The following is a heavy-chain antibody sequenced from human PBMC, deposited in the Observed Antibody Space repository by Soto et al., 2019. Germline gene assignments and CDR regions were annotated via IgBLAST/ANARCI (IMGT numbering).Heavy chain of an antibody. V-gene: IGHV1-3*01. CDR3: AKGEKCGGDRYSWFDP. CDR1: GYTFTSYA. D-gene: IGHD2-21*02. CDR2: INAGNGNT. J-gene: IGHJ5*02. Sequence: ASVKVSCKASGYTFTSYAMRWVRQAPGQRLEWMGWINAGNGNTKYAQKFQGRVTITRDTSASTAYMELSSLRSEDTDVYYCAKGEKCGGDRYSWFDPWGQGTLVSVSS.